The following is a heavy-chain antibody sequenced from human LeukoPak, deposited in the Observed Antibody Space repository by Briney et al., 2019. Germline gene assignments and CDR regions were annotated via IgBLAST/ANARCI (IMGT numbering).Heavy chain of an antibody. V-gene: IGHV3-11*04. CDR3: AREGIAAASSFDY. J-gene: IGHJ4*02. Sequence: GGSLRLSCTASGFTLGDYVMSWVRQAPGKGLEWVAFIDKSGGTTYYADSVKGRFTISRDNAKNSLYLQMNSLRAEDTAVYYCAREGIAAASSFDYWGQGTLVTVSS. D-gene: IGHD6-13*01. CDR2: IDKSGGTT. CDR1: GFTLGDYV.